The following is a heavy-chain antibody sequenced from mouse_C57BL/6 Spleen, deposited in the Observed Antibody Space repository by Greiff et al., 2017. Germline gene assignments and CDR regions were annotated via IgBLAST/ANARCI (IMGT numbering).Heavy chain of an antibody. CDR2: INYDGSST. J-gene: IGHJ4*01. CDR3: ARGYDYDGDYYAMDY. V-gene: IGHV5-16*01. D-gene: IGHD2-4*01. Sequence: EVQLMESEGGLVQPGSSMKLSCTASGFTFSDYYMAWVRQVPEKGLEWVANINYDGSSTYYLDSLKSRFIISRDNAKNILYLQMSSLKSEDTATYYCARGYDYDGDYYAMDYWGQGTSVTVSS. CDR1: GFTFSDYY.